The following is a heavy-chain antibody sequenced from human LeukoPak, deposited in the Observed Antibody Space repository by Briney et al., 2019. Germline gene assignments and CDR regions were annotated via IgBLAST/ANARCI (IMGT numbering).Heavy chain of an antibody. CDR3: VKSAGRNGGN. J-gene: IGHJ4*02. CDR1: GFTFTDWY. Sequence: KSGGSLRLSCAASGFTFTDWYMSWIRQAPGKGLQWLSYISSSSSDTSYADSVRGRFTIPRDNAKKSVYLQMNSLRAEDTAIYYCVKSAGRNGGNWGQGTLVTVSS. V-gene: IGHV3-11*06. CDR2: ISSSSSDT. D-gene: IGHD1-26*01.